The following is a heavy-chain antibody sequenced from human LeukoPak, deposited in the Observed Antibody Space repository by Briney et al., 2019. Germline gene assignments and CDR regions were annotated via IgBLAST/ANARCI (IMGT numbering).Heavy chain of an antibody. CDR2: FYYSGST. D-gene: IGHD5-24*01. CDR3: ARLGGRDGYNFDY. CDR1: GASISSSSYY. V-gene: IGHV4-39*01. J-gene: IGHJ4*02. Sequence: SETLSLTCSVSGASISSSSYYWGWVRQPPGRGLEWIGSFYYSGSTYYNPSLKSRVTISVDTSKTHFSLKVSSVTAAHTAVYYCARLGGRDGYNFDYWGQGTLVPVSS.